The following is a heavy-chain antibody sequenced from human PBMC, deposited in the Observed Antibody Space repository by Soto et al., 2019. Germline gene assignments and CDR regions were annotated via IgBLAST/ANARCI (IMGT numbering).Heavy chain of an antibody. V-gene: IGHV4-59*08. D-gene: IGHD5-18*01. CDR3: ARHGYSYGFNWFEP. CDR2: IYYSGST. Sequence: PSETLSLTCTVSGGSISSYYWSWIRQPPGKGLEWIGYIYYSGSTNYNPSLKSRVTISVDTSKNQFSLKLSSVTAADTAVYYCARHGYSYGFNWFEPWGQGTLVTVSS. CDR1: GGSISSYY. J-gene: IGHJ5*02.